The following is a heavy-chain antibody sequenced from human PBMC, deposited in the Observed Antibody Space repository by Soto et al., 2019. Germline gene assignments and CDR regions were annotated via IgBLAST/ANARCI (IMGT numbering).Heavy chain of an antibody. CDR3: ARGEDAFFYYGLDV. CDR1: GFIFRSYS. J-gene: IGHJ6*02. V-gene: IGHV3-48*02. Sequence: PGGSLRLSCAASGFIFRSYSLNWVRQVPGKGLEWLSYISSSSRITYYADSVKGRFTVSRDNAKNSLYLQMNSLRDEDTAVYYCARGEDAFFYYGLDVWGQGITVTVSS. CDR2: ISSSSRIT.